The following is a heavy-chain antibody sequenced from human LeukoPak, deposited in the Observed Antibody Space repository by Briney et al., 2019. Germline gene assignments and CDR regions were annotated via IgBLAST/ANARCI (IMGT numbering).Heavy chain of an antibody. CDR3: ATSTRYYYDSSGSFDY. D-gene: IGHD3-22*01. CDR1: GFTFSSYW. V-gene: IGHV3-53*04. CDR2: IYSGGST. Sequence: PGGSLRLSCAASGFTFSSYWMSWVRQAPGKGLEWVSVIYSGGSTYYADSVKGRFTISRHNSKNTLYLQMNSLRAEDTAVYYCATSTRYYYDSSGSFDYWGQGTLVTVSS. J-gene: IGHJ4*02.